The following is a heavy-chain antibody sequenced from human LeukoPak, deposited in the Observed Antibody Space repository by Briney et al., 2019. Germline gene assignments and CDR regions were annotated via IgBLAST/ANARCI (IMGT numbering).Heavy chain of an antibody. CDR2: IYYSGST. V-gene: IGHV4-59*01. Sequence: SETLSLTCTVSGGSISSYYWSWIRQPPGKGLEWIGYIYYSGSTNYNPSLKSRVTISVDTSKNQFSLKLSPVTAADTAVYYCARGGAARLHFQNWGQGTLVTVSS. CDR1: GGSISSYY. D-gene: IGHD6-6*01. J-gene: IGHJ1*01. CDR3: ARGGAARLHFQN.